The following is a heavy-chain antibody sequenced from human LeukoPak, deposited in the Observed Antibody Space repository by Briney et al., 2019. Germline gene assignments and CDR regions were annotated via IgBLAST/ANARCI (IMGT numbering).Heavy chain of an antibody. CDR3: ARGLRWQDY. Sequence: GGSLRLSCAASGFTFSSYWMSWVRQAPGKGLEWVAHIIQDGSDKYYVDSVKGRFTIPRDNAKNSLYLQMNSLRAEDTAVYYCARGLRWQDYWGQGTLVIVSS. D-gene: IGHD4-23*01. J-gene: IGHJ4*02. CDR1: GFTFSSYW. V-gene: IGHV3-7*04. CDR2: IIQDGSDK.